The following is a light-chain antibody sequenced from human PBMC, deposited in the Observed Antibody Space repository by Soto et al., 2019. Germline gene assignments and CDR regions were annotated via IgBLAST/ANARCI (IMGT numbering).Light chain of an antibody. V-gene: IGKV3-11*01. CDR3: QQRTNWPPLT. J-gene: IGKJ4*01. CDR2: DSF. CDR1: QSISNY. Sequence: EIVLTQSPATLSLSPGERATLSCRASQSISNYVAWYQQKLGQAPRLLIYDSFSRATGIPARFSGSGSGTDFNLTISSLEPEDFAVYYCQQRTNWPPLTFGGGTKVEIK.